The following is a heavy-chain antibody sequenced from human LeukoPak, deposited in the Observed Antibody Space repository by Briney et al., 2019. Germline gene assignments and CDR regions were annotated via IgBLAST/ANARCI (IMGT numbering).Heavy chain of an antibody. CDR2: IYSSGXX. Sequence: SWXXXXAXXXXEWIGHIYSSGXXXYNPSLKSRVTISXDXXXNQFSLKLGSVTAADTAVYXXXXXXXXXXXSXNDYXGXGXLVTVSS. CDR3: XXXXXXXXXSXNDY. J-gene: IGHJ4*02. V-gene: IGHV4-61*09.